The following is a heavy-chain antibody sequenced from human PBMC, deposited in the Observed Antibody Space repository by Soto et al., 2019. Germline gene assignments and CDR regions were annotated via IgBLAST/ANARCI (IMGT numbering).Heavy chain of an antibody. Sequence: QVQLQQWGAGLLKPSETLSLTCAVHGGSFSGYYWDWIRQPPGKGLEWIGEVNHGGTSNYNPSLKSRAIKSVDTSKNQFSLNLSSVTAEDTALYVCASSSFLRSCDLLHGLEVWGQGTTVTVYS. V-gene: IGHV4-34*01. CDR1: GGSFSGYY. CDR2: VNHGGTS. CDR3: ASSSFLRSCDLLHGLEV. D-gene: IGHD4-17*01. J-gene: IGHJ6*02.